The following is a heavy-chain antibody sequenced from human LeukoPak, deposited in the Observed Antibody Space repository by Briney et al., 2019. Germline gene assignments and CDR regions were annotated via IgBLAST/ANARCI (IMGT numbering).Heavy chain of an antibody. CDR3: ARGGIAAAGTPTADY. J-gene: IGHJ4*02. V-gene: IGHV4-59*01. Sequence: SETLSLTCTVSGGSISSYYWSWIRQPPGKGLEWIGYIYYSGSTNYNPSLKSRVTISVDTSKNQFSLKLSSVTAADTAVYYCARGGIAAAGTPTADYWGQGTLVTVSS. CDR1: GGSISSYY. D-gene: IGHD6-13*01. CDR2: IYYSGST.